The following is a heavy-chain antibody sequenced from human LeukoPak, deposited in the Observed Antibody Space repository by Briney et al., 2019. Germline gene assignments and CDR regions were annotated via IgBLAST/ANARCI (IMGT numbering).Heavy chain of an antibody. J-gene: IGHJ4*02. CDR3: ARANRRGYNSMAGLDS. CDR1: GYNFASYG. Sequence: GESLKISFKVSGYNFASYGSGWVRQMPGKGLDWIGIIYPDDSDTRYSPSFQAQVTISADKSITTAYLKWSSLKVSDTAIYYCARANRRGYNSMAGLDSWGQGTLVTVSS. CDR2: IYPDDSDT. D-gene: IGHD5-18*01. V-gene: IGHV5-51*01.